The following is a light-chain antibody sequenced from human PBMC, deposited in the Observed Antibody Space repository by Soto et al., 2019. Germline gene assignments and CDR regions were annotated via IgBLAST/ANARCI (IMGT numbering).Light chain of an antibody. CDR3: QQTSSFPLT. CDR2: KAS. J-gene: IGKJ4*01. V-gene: IGKV1-12*01. Sequence: IQMTQSPFSVSASVGDRVTITCRASQGISSWLAWYQQKPGKSPTLLIYKASNLQTGVPSRFSGGGSGTDFTLTISSLQPEDFATYYCQQTSSFPLTFGGGTKVEIK. CDR1: QGISSW.